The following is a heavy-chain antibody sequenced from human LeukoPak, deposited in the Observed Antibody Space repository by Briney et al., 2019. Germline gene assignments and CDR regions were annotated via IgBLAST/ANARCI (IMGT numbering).Heavy chain of an antibody. CDR3: ARDRRAIAVAGTIEYYYYGMDV. CDR2: ISAYNGNT. V-gene: IGHV1-18*01. Sequence: ALVKVSCKASGYTFTSYGIGWVRQAPGQGLEWMGWISAYNGNTNYAQKLQGRVTMTTDTSTSTAYMELRSLRSDDTAVYYCARDRRAIAVAGTIEYYYYGMDVWGQGTTVTVSS. D-gene: IGHD6-19*01. J-gene: IGHJ6*02. CDR1: GYTFTSYG.